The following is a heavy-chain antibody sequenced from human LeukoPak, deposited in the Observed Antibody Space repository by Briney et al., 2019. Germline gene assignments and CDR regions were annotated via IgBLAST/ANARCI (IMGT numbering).Heavy chain of an antibody. V-gene: IGHV1-69*13. CDR2: VIPIFGTA. Sequence: EASVKVSCKASGYTFTGYYMHWVRQAPGQGLEWMGGVIPIFGTANYAQKFQGRVTITADESTSTAYMELSSLRSEDTAVYYCARTHSSPGRFDYWGQGTLVTVSS. J-gene: IGHJ4*02. CDR1: GYTFTGYY. CDR3: ARTHSSPGRFDY.